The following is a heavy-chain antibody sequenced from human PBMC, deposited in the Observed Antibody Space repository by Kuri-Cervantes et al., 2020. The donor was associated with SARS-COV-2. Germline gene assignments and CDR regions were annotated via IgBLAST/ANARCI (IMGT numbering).Heavy chain of an antibody. J-gene: IGHJ6*02. D-gene: IGHD3-10*01. V-gene: IGHV1-2*04. Sequence: SVNVSCKASVYTFTGYYMHWVRQAPGQGLEWMGWINPNSGGTNYAQKFQGWVTMTRDTSISTAYMELSRLRSDDTAVYYCARASVRGIIITYHSYGMDVWGQGTTVTVSS. CDR1: VYTFTGYY. CDR2: INPNSGGT. CDR3: ARASVRGIIITYHSYGMDV.